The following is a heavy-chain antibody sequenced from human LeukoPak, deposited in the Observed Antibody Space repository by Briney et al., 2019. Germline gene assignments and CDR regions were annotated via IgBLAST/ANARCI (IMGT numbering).Heavy chain of an antibody. CDR2: IWHNGSKK. CDR3: VRELLTLPQKYFDS. Sequence: PGGSLRLSCAGSGFTFGTYGMHWVSQAPGKGLEWVAFIWHNGSKKFYGDSTKGRFTISRDNSKNTMDLQMSRLRAEDTAVYFCVRELLTLPQKYFDSWGQGTLVSVSS. J-gene: IGHJ4*02. D-gene: IGHD3-10*01. V-gene: IGHV3-30*02. CDR1: GFTFGTYG.